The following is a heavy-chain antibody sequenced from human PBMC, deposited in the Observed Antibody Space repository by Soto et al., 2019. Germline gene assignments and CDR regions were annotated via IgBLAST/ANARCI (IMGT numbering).Heavy chain of an antibody. J-gene: IGHJ3*02. CDR3: ARGRARWSDIVVVPAAHISI. V-gene: IGHV4-34*01. D-gene: IGHD2-2*01. CDR1: GGSFSGYY. CDR2: INHSGST. Sequence: PSETLSLACAVYGGSFSGYYWSWIRQPPGKGLEWIGEINHSGSTNYNPSLKSRVTISVDTSKKQFSLKLSSVTAADTAVYYCARGRARWSDIVVVPAAHISIWGQGTMVTVSS.